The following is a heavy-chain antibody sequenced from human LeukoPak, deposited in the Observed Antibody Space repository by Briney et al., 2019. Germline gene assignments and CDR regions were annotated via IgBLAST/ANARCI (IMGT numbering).Heavy chain of an antibody. CDR3: ARGLAARGWADY. Sequence: PSETLSLTSAVYGGSFSGYYWSWIRQPPGKGLEWIGEINHSGSTNYNPSLKSRVTISVDTSKNQFSLKLSSVTAADTAVYYCARGLAARGWADYSGQGTLVTVSS. CDR1: GGSFSGYY. J-gene: IGHJ4*02. V-gene: IGHV4-34*01. D-gene: IGHD6-6*01. CDR2: INHSGST.